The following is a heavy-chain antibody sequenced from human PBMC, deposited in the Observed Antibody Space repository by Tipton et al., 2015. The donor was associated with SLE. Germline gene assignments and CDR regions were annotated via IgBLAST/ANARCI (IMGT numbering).Heavy chain of an antibody. V-gene: IGHV4-34*01. J-gene: IGHJ4*02. CDR3: ARYGDWGSDY. Sequence: TLSLTCAVYGGSFSGYYWSWIRQPPGKGLEWIGYIYYSGSTNYNPSLKSRVTISVDTSKNQFSLRLSSVTAADTAVYYCARYGDWGSDYWGQGTLVTVSS. D-gene: IGHD7-27*01. CDR1: GGSFSGYY. CDR2: IYYSGST.